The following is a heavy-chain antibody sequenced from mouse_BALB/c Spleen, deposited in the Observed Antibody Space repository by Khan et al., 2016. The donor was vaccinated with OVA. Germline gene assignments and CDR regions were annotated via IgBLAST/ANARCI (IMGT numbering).Heavy chain of an antibody. J-gene: IGHJ4*01. V-gene: IGHV2-3*01. D-gene: IGHD2-3*01. Sequence: VQLQESGPGLVAPSQSLSITCTVSGFSLTSYGVNWVRQPPGKGLEWLGVIWGDGSATYHSALISRLIIFKYNSKSQVFLKLNSLQTDDTATYYCAKWGDGSTYAMDYWGQGTSVTVSS. CDR2: IWGDGSA. CDR3: AKWGDGSTYAMDY. CDR1: GFSLTSYG.